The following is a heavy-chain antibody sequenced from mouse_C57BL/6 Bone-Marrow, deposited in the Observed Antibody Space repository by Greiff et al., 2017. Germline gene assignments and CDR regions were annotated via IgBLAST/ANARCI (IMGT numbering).Heavy chain of an antibody. D-gene: IGHD6-5*01. Sequence: QVQLQQPGAELVMPGASVKLSCKASGYTFTSYWMHWVKQRPGQGLEWIGEIDPSDSYTNYNQKFKGKSTLTVDKSSSTAYMQLSSLTSEDSAVYYCARAYDYEAMDYWGQGTSVTVSS. V-gene: IGHV1-69*01. CDR2: IDPSDSYT. J-gene: IGHJ4*01. CDR3: ARAYDYEAMDY. CDR1: GYTFTSYW.